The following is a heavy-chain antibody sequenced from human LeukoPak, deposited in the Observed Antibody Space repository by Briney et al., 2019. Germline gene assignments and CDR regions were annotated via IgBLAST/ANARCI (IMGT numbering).Heavy chain of an antibody. V-gene: IGHV3-33*01. Sequence: HPGGSLRLYCAASGFTFSSYGMHWVRQAPGKGLEWVAVIWYDGSNKYYADSVKGRFTISRDNSKNTLYLQMNSLRAEDTAVYYCARLAIAAASLDYWGQGTLVTVSS. D-gene: IGHD6-13*01. CDR3: ARLAIAAASLDY. J-gene: IGHJ4*02. CDR1: GFTFSSYG. CDR2: IWYDGSNK.